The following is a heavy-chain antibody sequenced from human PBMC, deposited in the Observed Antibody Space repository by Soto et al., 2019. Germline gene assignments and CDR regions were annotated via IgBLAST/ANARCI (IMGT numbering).Heavy chain of an antibody. CDR1: GFSVTRYW. V-gene: IGHV3-74*01. D-gene: IGHD3-3*01. CDR3: GKGKELGVVRYGLDA. Sequence: PGGSLRLSCGASGFSVTRYWMHWVRQAPGKGLVWLSRFGGDENYTDYADSVRGRFTISRDIAKNTICLQMNRLRAEDTAVYYCGKGKELGVVRYGLDAWGQGTTVTVSS. J-gene: IGHJ6*02. CDR2: FGGDENYT.